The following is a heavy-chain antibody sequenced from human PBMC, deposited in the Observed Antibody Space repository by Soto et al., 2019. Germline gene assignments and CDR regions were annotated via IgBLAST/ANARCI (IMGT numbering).Heavy chain of an antibody. V-gene: IGHV3-7*02. D-gene: IGHD3-10*01. CDR3: AKGPHSASGYYYMDV. CDR1: GFTFGNYW. CDR2: IKGDGSAK. J-gene: IGHJ6*03. Sequence: GGSLRLSCAASGFTFGNYWMTWVRQAPGKGLEWVANIKGDGSAKSYLDSVRGRFTVSRDNAENSLFLQMNSLTAGDTAVYYCAKGPHSASGYYYMDVWGKGTTVTVSS.